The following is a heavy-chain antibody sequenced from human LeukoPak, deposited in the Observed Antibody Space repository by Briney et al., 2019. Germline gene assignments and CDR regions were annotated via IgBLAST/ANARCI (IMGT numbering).Heavy chain of an antibody. V-gene: IGHV3-21*01. D-gene: IGHD6-6*01. Sequence: GGSLRLSCAASGFTFSSYSMNWVRQAPGKGLEWVSSISSSSSYIYYADSAKGRFTISRDNAKNSLYLQMNSLRAEDTAVYYCARGVAARPMWFDPWGQGTLVTVSS. CDR2: ISSSSSYI. J-gene: IGHJ5*02. CDR3: ARGVAARPMWFDP. CDR1: GFTFSSYS.